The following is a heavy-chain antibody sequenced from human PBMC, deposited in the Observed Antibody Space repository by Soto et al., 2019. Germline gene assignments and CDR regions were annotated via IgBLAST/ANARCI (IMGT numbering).Heavy chain of an antibody. D-gene: IGHD6-19*01. J-gene: IGHJ4*01. CDR1: GFTFGDYA. V-gene: IGHV3-49*04. CDR3: TRELAVAPDVGYFDY. CDR2: IRSKAYGGTT. Sequence: GGSLSLSCTASGFTFGDYAMSWVRQAPGKGLEWVGFIRSKAYGGTTEYAASVKGRFTISRDDSKSIAYLQMNSLKTEDTAVYYCTRELAVAPDVGYFDYWGHGTLATVSS.